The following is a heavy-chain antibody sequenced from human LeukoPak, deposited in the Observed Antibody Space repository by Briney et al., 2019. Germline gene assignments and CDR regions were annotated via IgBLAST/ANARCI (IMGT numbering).Heavy chain of an antibody. J-gene: IGHJ4*02. CDR3: ARALTDTSGYELAY. V-gene: IGHV1-69*02. D-gene: IGHD3-22*01. CDR1: GGTFSNYT. CDR2: IIPGLGII. Sequence: GASVKVSCKASGGTFSNYTITWVRQAHGQGLEWMGRIIPGLGIINYAQKFQGRVTVTADKSTSTAYMELSSLRADDTAVYYCARALTDTSGYELAYWGQGTLVTVSS.